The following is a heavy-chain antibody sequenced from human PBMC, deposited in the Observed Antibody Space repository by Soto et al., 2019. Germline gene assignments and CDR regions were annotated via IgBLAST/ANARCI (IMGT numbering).Heavy chain of an antibody. D-gene: IGHD6-13*01. CDR2: ISGSGGST. CDR1: GFSFSSYA. CDR3: AKGHSSSWYQFNWFDP. V-gene: IGHV3-23*01. Sequence: SGFSFSSYAMSWVPPSAVKGLEWVSAISGSGGSTYYADSVKGRFTISRDNSKNTLYLQMNSLRAEDTAVYYCAKGHSSSWYQFNWFDPWGQGTLVTVSS. J-gene: IGHJ5*02.